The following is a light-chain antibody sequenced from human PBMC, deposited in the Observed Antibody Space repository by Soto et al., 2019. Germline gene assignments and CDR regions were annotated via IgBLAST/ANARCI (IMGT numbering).Light chain of an antibody. CDR3: CSYAGTYTLV. J-gene: IGLJ3*02. V-gene: IGLV2-11*01. Sequence: QSALTQPRSVSGSPGQSVTISCTGSSSDVGGYDFVSWYQQHPGKAPKLMISDVSERPSGVPDRFSGSKSANTASLTISGLQAEDEADYYCCSYAGTYTLVFGGGTKQTVL. CDR1: SSDVGGYDF. CDR2: DVS.